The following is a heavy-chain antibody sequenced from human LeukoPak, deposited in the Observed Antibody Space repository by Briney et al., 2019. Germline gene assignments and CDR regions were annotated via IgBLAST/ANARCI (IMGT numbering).Heavy chain of an antibody. CDR1: GFTFSNYW. D-gene: IGHD3-10*01. J-gene: IGHJ6*03. Sequence: GGSLRLSCAASGFTFSNYWMSWVRQAPGKGLEWVANIKFDGSEKFSVDSVKGRFTISRDNAKNTLYLQMNSLRAEDTAVYFCAKSLYSYGAGTYYMDVWGKGTTVTVSS. CDR3: AKSLYSYGAGTYYMDV. V-gene: IGHV3-7*01. CDR2: IKFDGSEK.